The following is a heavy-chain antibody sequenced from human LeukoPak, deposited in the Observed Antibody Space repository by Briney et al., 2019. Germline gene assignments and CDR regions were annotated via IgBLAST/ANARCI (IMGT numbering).Heavy chain of an antibody. CDR3: ATGDYYDSSPLEY. Sequence: ASVKVSCKVSGYTLTELSMHWVRQAPGKGLEWMGGFDPEDGETIYAQKFQGRVTMTEDTSTDTAYMELSSLRSEDTAVCYCATGDYYDSSPLEYWGQGTLVTVSS. V-gene: IGHV1-24*01. D-gene: IGHD3-22*01. CDR1: GYTLTELS. CDR2: FDPEDGET. J-gene: IGHJ4*02.